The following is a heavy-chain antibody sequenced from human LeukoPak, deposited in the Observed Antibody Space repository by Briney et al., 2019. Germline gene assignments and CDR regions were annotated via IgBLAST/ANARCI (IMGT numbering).Heavy chain of an antibody. J-gene: IGHJ4*02. Sequence: GGSLRLSCAASGFTFSSYGMYWVREAPGEGLEWVAVISYDGSIKYYADSVKGRFTISRDNSKNTLYLQMNSLRAEDTAVYYCAKDQAYCRGGSCYLYPPSYYFDYWGQGTLVTVSS. D-gene: IGHD2-15*01. CDR2: ISYDGSIK. CDR3: AKDQAYCRGGSCYLYPPSYYFDY. V-gene: IGHV3-30*18. CDR1: GFTFSSYG.